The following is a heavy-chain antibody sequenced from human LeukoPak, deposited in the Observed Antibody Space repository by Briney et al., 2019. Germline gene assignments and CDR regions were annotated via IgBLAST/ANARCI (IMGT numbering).Heavy chain of an antibody. CDR3: ARSAEHCNNGVCFTDYYMDV. D-gene: IGHD2-8*01. V-gene: IGHV1-2*06. CDR2: INPNSGDT. J-gene: IGHJ6*03. CDR1: GYTFTSYY. Sequence: ASVKVSCKASGYTFTSYYIHWVRQAPGQGLEWLGRINPNSGDTNYAQNFHGRVTMTRDTSITTTYMELNSLTSDDTAVYFCARSAEHCNNGVCFTDYYMDVWGKGTTVTVSS.